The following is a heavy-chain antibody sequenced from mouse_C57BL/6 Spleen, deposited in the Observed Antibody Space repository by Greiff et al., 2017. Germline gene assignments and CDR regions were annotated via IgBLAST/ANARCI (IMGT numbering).Heavy chain of an antibody. V-gene: IGHV1-63*01. D-gene: IGHD3-2*02. CDR3: AREAQARAMDY. J-gene: IGHJ4*01. Sequence: VQLQQSGAELVRPGTSVKMSCKASGYTFTNYWIGWAKQRPGHGLEWIGDIYPGGGYTNYNEKFKGKATLTADKSSSTAYMQFSSLTSEDSAIYYCAREAQARAMDYWGQGTSVTVSS. CDR1: GYTFTNYW. CDR2: IYPGGGYT.